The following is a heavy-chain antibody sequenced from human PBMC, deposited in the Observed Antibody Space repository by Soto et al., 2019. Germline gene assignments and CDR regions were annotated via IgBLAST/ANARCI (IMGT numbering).Heavy chain of an antibody. D-gene: IGHD2-15*01. J-gene: IGHJ4*02. CDR2: IYYSGST. CDR1: GVSISGYY. Sequence: PSETLSLTCTVSGVSISGYYWSWIRQPPGKGLEWIGYIYYSGSTNYNSSLKSRVTISVDRSKNQFSLKLSSVTAADTAVYYCAIHRPYSSPFYFDYWGKGTLVTVSS. CDR3: AIHRPYSSPFYFDY. V-gene: IGHV4-59*08.